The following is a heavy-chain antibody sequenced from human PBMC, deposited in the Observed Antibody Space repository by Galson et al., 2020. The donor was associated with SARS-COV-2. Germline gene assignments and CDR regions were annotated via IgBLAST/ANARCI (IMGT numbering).Heavy chain of an antibody. V-gene: IGHV3-49*03. Sequence: GESLKISCTASGFTFGDYAMSWFRQAPGKGLEWVGFIRSKAYGGTTEYAASVKGRFTISRDDSKSIAYLQMNSLKTEDTAVYYCTEYYDFWSGYYDAFDIWGQGTMVTVSS. J-gene: IGHJ3*02. CDR1: GFTFGDYA. D-gene: IGHD3-3*01. CDR2: IRSKAYGGTT. CDR3: TEYYDFWSGYYDAFDI.